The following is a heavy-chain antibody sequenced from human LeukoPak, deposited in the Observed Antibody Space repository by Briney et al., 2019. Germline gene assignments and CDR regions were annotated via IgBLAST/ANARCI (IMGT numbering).Heavy chain of an antibody. Sequence: GGTLRLSCAASGFTFSSYSMSSIRQAPGQGLEWVSYISSSGSTIYYADSVKGRFTISRDNAKNSLYLQMNSLRAEDTAVYYCARDARQQLVERFDYWGQGTLVTVSS. CDR3: ARDARQQLVERFDY. CDR2: ISSSGSTI. J-gene: IGHJ4*02. CDR1: GFTFSSYS. V-gene: IGHV3-48*04. D-gene: IGHD6-13*01.